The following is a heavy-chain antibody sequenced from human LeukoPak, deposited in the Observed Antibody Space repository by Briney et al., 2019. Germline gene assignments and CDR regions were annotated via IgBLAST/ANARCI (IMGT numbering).Heavy chain of an antibody. V-gene: IGHV4-59*01. D-gene: IGHD3-10*01. Sequence: SETLSLTCTVSGGSISSYYWSWIRQPPGKGLEWIGYIYYSGSTNYKSSLKSRVTISVDTSKNQFSLKLSSVTAADTAVYYCARGIRGVMGNWFDPWGQGTLVTVSS. CDR1: GGSISSYY. CDR2: IYYSGST. CDR3: ARGIRGVMGNWFDP. J-gene: IGHJ5*02.